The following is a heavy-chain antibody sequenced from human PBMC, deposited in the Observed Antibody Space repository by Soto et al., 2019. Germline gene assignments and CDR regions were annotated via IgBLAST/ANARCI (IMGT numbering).Heavy chain of an antibody. CDR2: VYHTGRT. J-gene: IGHJ4*02. CDR3: ARDFAYFDS. CDR1: GGSFKSGSYS. Sequence: SETLSLTCTVSGGSFKSGSYSWSWIRQPPGKGLEWIGYVYHTGRTSYNPSLKSRVSISMDTSKNQFSLNLDPVTAADTAVYFCARDFAYFDSWGQGTLVTVSS. D-gene: IGHD3-3*01. V-gene: IGHV4-61*01.